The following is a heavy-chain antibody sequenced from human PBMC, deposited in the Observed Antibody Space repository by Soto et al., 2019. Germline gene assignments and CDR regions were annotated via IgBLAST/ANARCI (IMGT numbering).Heavy chain of an antibody. D-gene: IGHD2-2*01. CDR1: GFTFRSYH. CDR2: ISYDESNK. Sequence: GGSLRLSCAASGFTFRSYHMHWVRQAPGKGLEWVSSISYDESNKYYTDSVKGRFTISRDNSKNTLYLQMNSLRDEDTAVYYCARALDLAMASKDNWFDSWGQGT. J-gene: IGHJ5*01. V-gene: IGHV3-30-3*01. CDR3: ARALDLAMASKDNWFDS.